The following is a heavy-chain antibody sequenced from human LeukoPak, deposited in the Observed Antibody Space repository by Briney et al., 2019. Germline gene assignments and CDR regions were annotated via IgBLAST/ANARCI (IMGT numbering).Heavy chain of an antibody. V-gene: IGHV4-34*01. CDR1: GGSFSGYY. J-gene: IGHJ4*02. CDR2: INHSGSI. D-gene: IGHD3-22*01. CDR3: ARVGSPDLDYYDSSGYPYYFDY. Sequence: PSETLSLTCAVYGGSFSGYYWSWIRQPPGKGLEWIGEINHSGSINYNPSLKSRVTISVDTSKNQFSLKLSSVTAADTAVYYCARVGSPDLDYYDSSGYPYYFDYWGQGTLVTVSS.